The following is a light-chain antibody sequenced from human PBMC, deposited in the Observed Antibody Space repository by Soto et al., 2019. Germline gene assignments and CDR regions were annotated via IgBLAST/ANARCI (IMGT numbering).Light chain of an antibody. CDR3: SSYACSSGRV. Sequence: QSALTQPASVSGSPGQSITISCTGTSSDVGSYNHVSWYQQHPGKAPKLMIYEVSNRPSGVSNRISGSKSGNTASLTISGLQAEDEADYYCSSYACSSGRVFGGGTKLTVL. J-gene: IGLJ3*02. CDR2: EVS. V-gene: IGLV2-14*01. CDR1: SSDVGSYNH.